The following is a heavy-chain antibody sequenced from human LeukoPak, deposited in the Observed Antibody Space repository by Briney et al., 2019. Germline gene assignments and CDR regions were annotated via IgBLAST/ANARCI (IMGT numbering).Heavy chain of an antibody. CDR1: GGTFSSYA. J-gene: IGHJ5*02. D-gene: IGHD3-22*01. CDR3: ARARSPSSGYLLRDHNWFDP. V-gene: IGHV1-69*05. CDR2: IIPIFGTA. Sequence: ASVKVSCKASGGTFSSYAISWVRQAPGQGLEWMGGIIPIFGTANYAQKFQGRVTITTDESTSTAYMELSSLRSEDTAVYYCARARSPSSGYLLRDHNWFDPWGQGTLVTVSS.